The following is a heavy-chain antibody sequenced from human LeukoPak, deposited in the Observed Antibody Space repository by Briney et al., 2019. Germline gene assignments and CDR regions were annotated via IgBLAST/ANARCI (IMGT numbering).Heavy chain of an antibody. CDR2: INPNSGGT. CDR1: GYTLTGYY. V-gene: IGHV1-2*06. J-gene: IGHJ6*01. CDR3: ASDVGYSHFWGMDV. Sequence: GALVKVSCKASGYTLTGYYMHWVRQAPGQGLEWMGRINPNSGGTNYAQKFQGRGTMTRDTSISTAYMELSRLRSDDTAVYYCASDVGYSHFWGMDVWGQGTTVPVSS. D-gene: IGHD5-18*01.